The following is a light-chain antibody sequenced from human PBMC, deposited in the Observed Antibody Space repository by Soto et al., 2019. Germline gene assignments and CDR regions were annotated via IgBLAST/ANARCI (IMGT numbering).Light chain of an antibody. CDR1: QSVGSN. V-gene: IGKV3-15*01. CDR3: QQYNNWPQT. CDR2: GAS. Sequence: EIVMTQSPATLSVSPGERATLPCRASQSVGSNLAWYQQKPGQAPRLLIYGASTRATGIPVRFSGSGSGTEFTLTISSLQSEDFAVYYCQQYNNWPQTFGQGTKVDFK. J-gene: IGKJ1*01.